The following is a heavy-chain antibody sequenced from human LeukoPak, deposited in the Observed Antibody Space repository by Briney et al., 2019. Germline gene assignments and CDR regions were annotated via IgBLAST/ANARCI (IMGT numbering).Heavy chain of an antibody. V-gene: IGHV4-38-2*01. D-gene: IGHD2-2*01. CDR1: GYSISSGHY. Sequence: SETLSLTCAVSGYSISSGHYWGWIRQPPGKGLEWIGSIYPSGSTYYNPSLKSRVTISVDTSKNQFSLKLSSVTAADTAVYYCAGTERYCSSTSCRGYVISPIDYWGQGTLVTVSS. CDR3: AGTERYCSSTSCRGYVISPIDY. CDR2: IYPSGST. J-gene: IGHJ4*02.